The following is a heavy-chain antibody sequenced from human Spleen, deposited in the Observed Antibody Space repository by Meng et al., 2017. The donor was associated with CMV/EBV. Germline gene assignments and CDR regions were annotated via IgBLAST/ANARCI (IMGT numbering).Heavy chain of an antibody. CDR2: ISWNSGSI. V-gene: IGHV3-9*01. J-gene: IGHJ4*02. Sequence: GGSLRLSCAASGFTFDDYAMHWVRQAPGKGLEWVSGISWNSGSIGYADSVKGRVTISRDNAKNSLYLQMNSLRAEDTALYYCAKAQLGYCSGGSCYYFDYWGQGTLVTVSS. CDR3: AKAQLGYCSGGSCYYFDY. CDR1: GFTFDDYA. D-gene: IGHD2-15*01.